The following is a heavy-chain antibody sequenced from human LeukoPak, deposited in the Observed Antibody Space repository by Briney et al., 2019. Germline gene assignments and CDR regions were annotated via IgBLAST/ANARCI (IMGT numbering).Heavy chain of an antibody. CDR1: GGSFSGYY. V-gene: IGHV4-34*01. J-gene: IGHJ4*02. CDR3: ARKSIVAAGRKPYDY. CDR2: IDHSGRT. Sequence: SETLSLTCAVYGGSFSGYYWSWIRQPPGKGLEWIGEIDHSGRTNSNPSLKSRVTTSVDMSKNQFSLRLTSVTAADTAVYYCARKSIVAAGRKPYDYWDQGTLVTVSP. D-gene: IGHD6-13*01.